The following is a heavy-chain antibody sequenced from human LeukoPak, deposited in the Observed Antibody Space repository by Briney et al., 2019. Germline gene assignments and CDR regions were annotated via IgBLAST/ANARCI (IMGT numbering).Heavy chain of an antibody. J-gene: IGHJ4*02. CDR3: ARKRDFDY. Sequence: GGSLRLSCAVSGITFSSYEMNWVRQAPGKGLEWVSYISTTGSTTYYADSVKGRFTISRDNSKNTLYLQMNSLRAEDTAVYYCARKRDFDYWGQGTLVTVSS. CDR2: ISTTGSTT. V-gene: IGHV3-48*03. CDR1: GITFSSYE.